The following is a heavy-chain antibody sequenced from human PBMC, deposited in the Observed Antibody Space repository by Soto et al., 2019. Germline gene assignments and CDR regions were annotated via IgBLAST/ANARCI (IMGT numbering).Heavy chain of an antibody. CDR1: GGSFSGYY. CDR3: PRAGYSSSWYKD. CDR2: INHSGST. Sequence: QVQLQQWGAGLLKPSETLSLTCAVYGGSFSGYYWSWIRQPPGKGLEWIGEINHSGSTNYNPSLKSRVTISVDTSKNQFSLKLSSVTAADTAVYYCPRAGYSSSWYKDWGQGTLVTVSS. D-gene: IGHD6-13*01. V-gene: IGHV4-34*01. J-gene: IGHJ4*02.